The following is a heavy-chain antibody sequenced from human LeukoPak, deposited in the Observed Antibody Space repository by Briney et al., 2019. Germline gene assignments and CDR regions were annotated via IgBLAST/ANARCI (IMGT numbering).Heavy chain of an antibody. J-gene: IGHJ5*02. CDR1: GFTFSSYA. D-gene: IGHD6-6*01. Sequence: PGGSLRLSCAASGFTFSSYAMSWVRQAPGKGLEWVSGISGSGGSTYFADSVHVLFPISKDNSNNTLYLQMNSLRAEDTAVYYCAKTVISSFVFWFDPSGPGTLVTVSS. CDR3: AKTVISSFVFWFDP. CDR2: ISGSGGST. V-gene: IGHV3-23*01.